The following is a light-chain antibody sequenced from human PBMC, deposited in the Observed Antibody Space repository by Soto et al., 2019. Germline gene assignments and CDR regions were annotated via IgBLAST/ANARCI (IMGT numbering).Light chain of an antibody. CDR3: CSYADSSTYV. CDR1: SSDVGNYNL. J-gene: IGLJ1*01. V-gene: IGLV2-23*01. CDR2: EDT. Sequence: QSVLTQPASVSGSPGQSITISCTGTSSDVGNYNLVSWYQQHPGKAPKLIIYEDTKRPSGVSNRSSGSKSGNTASLTISGLQAEDEADYYCCSYADSSTYVFGTGTKVTVL.